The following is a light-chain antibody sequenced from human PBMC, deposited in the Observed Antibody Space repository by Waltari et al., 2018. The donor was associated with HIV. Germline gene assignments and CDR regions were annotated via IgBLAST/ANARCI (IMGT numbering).Light chain of an antibody. CDR2: SNN. Sequence: QSVLSQPPSASGTPGQRVPIPCSGRSSNTGSNTVNWYQHFPGTATKLLIYSNNQRPSGVPDRFSGSKSGTSASLAISGLQSEDEADYYCAVWDDSLNGWVFGGGTKLTVL. CDR3: AVWDDSLNGWV. CDR1: SSNTGSNT. V-gene: IGLV1-44*01. J-gene: IGLJ3*02.